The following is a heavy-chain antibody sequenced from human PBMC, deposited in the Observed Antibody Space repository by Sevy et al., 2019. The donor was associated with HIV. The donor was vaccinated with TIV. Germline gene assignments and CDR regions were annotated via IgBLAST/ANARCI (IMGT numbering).Heavy chain of an antibody. CDR2: ISSSSSYI. J-gene: IGHJ3*02. CDR3: AGDSPDYRGGGVAFDI. D-gene: IGHD1-26*01. CDR1: GFTFSSYS. V-gene: IGHV3-21*01. Sequence: RGSLRLSCAASGFTFSSYSMNWVRQAPGKGLEWVSSISSSSSYIYYADSVKGRLTISRDNAKNSLYLQMNSLRAGDTAVYYCAGDSPDYRGGGVAFDIWGQGTMVTVSS.